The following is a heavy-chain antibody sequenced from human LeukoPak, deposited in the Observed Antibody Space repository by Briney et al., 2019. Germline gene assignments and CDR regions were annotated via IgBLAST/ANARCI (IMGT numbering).Heavy chain of an antibody. V-gene: IGHV1-69*13. CDR1: GGTFSSYA. Sequence: ASVKVSCKASGGTFSSYAISWVRQAPGQGLEWMGGIIPIFGTANYAQKFQGRVTITADESTSTAYMELSSLRSEDTAVYYCARELRTGNDYGDGGDAFDIWGQGTMVTVSS. D-gene: IGHD4-17*01. J-gene: IGHJ3*02. CDR3: ARELRTGNDYGDGGDAFDI. CDR2: IIPIFGTA.